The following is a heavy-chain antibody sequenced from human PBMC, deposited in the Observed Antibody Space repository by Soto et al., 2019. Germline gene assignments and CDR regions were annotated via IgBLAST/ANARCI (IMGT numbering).Heavy chain of an antibody. CDR3: ARGIAAAGPKLDY. CDR1: GFTFSTYS. Sequence: GSLRLSCAASGFTFSTYSMAWVRQAPGKGLEWVSRVSNGGGNTIYADSVKGRFNVSRDNAKNTLFLQMNSLRADDTAVYYCARGIAAAGPKLDYWGQGTLVTVSS. V-gene: IGHV3-21*01. D-gene: IGHD6-13*01. J-gene: IGHJ4*02. CDR2: VSNGGGNT.